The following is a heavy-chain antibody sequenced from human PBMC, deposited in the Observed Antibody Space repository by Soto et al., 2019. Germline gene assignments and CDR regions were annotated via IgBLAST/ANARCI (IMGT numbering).Heavy chain of an antibody. CDR2: ISAYNGNT. V-gene: IGHV1-18*01. Sequence: ASVKVSCKASGYTFTSYGISWVRQAPGQGLERMGWISAYNGNTNYAQKLQGRVTMTTDTSTSTAYMELRSLRSDDTAVYYCARDLCSSTSCQGWFDPWGQGTLVTVSS. J-gene: IGHJ5*02. CDR3: ARDLCSSTSCQGWFDP. CDR1: GYTFTSYG. D-gene: IGHD2-2*01.